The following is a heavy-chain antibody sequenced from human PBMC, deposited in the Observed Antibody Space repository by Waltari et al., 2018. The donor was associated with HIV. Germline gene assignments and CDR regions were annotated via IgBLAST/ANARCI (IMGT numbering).Heavy chain of an antibody. CDR2: ISSSGSTI. CDR3: ARAFMIRGTGAFDI. Sequence: EVQVVESGGGLVQPVGSLRLSCAAPGFPFSSYEMNWVRQAPGKGLEWVSYISSSGSTIYFADSVKGRFTRSRDNAKNSLYLRMNSLRAEDTAVYYCARAFMIRGTGAFDIWGQGTMVTVSS. D-gene: IGHD3-10*01. V-gene: IGHV3-48*03. J-gene: IGHJ3*02. CDR1: GFPFSSYE.